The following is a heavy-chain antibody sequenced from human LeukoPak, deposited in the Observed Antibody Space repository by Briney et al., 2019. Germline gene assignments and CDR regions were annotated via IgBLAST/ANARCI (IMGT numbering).Heavy chain of an antibody. V-gene: IGHV3-33*01. J-gene: IGHJ4*02. CDR3: ARAITMIVVVGFGY. CDR2: IWYDGSNK. Sequence: GRSLRLSCAASGFTFSSYGMHWVRQAPGKGLEWVAVIWYDGSNKYYAHSVKGRFTISRDNSKNTLYLQMNSLRAEDTAVYYCARAITMIVVVGFGYWGQGTLVTVSS. D-gene: IGHD3-22*01. CDR1: GFTFSSYG.